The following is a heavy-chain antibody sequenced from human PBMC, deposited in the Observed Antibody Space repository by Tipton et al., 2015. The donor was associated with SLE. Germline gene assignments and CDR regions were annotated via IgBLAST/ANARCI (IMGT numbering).Heavy chain of an antibody. J-gene: IGHJ4*02. Sequence: SLRLSCAPAGFTCSSYWMSWVRQAPGKGLEWVANIKQDGSEKYYVDSVKGRFTISRDNAKNALYLQMNSLRAEDTAVYYCSAMDYFDYWGQGTLVTVSS. CDR3: SAMDYFDY. CDR2: IKQDGSEK. D-gene: IGHD5-18*01. CDR1: GFTCSSYW. V-gene: IGHV3-7*03.